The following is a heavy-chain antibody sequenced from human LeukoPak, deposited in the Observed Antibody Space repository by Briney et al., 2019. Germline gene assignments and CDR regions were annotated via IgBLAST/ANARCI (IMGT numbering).Heavy chain of an antibody. V-gene: IGHV3-30*01. CDR2: ISFDATKE. J-gene: IGHJ3*02. CDR3: ARFKVGTNTTQKNAFDI. D-gene: IGHD1-1*01. CDR1: GFTFSNYA. Sequence: GGSLRLSCAASGFTFSNYAMHWVRQAPGKRLEWVAVISFDATKEYFGKSVKGRFTISGDNSKATLYLQMHRLRIEDTALYFCARFKVGTNTTQKNAFDIWGRGTEVAVSS.